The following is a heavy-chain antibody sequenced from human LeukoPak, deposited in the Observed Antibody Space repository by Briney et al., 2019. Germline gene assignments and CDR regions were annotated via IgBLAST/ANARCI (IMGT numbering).Heavy chain of an antibody. J-gene: IGHJ4*02. D-gene: IGHD6-13*01. CDR1: GFTFSSYS. CDR2: ISSSSTI. V-gene: IGHV3-48*01. Sequence: GGSLRLSCAASGFTFSSYSMNWVRQAPGKGLEWVSYISSSSTIYYADSVKGRFTISRDNAKNSLYLQMNSLKVEDTAVYYCAREPTFSSSWYTSCDFWGQGTLVTVSS. CDR3: AREPTFSSSWYTSCDF.